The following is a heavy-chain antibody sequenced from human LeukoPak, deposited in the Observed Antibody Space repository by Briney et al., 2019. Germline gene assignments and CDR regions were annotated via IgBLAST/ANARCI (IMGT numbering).Heavy chain of an antibody. V-gene: IGHV4-34*01. D-gene: IGHD2-21*02. CDR3: TRMTAGHDY. CDR2: INHSGYT. J-gene: IGHJ4*02. Sequence: PSETLSLTCAVYGGSFSGSYWSWVRQTPGKGLEWIGEINHSGYTNDSPSLKSRVTLSIDTSRKQFSLNLRSVTVADTGIYYCTRMTAGHDYWGQGTLVTVSS. CDR1: GGSFSGSY.